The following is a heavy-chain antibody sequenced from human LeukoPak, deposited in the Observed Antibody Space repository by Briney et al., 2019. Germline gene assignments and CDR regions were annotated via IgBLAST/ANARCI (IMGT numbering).Heavy chain of an antibody. CDR1: GFTFDDYA. CDR2: ISWDGGST. D-gene: IGHD5-24*01. J-gene: IGHJ6*03. Sequence: PGGSLRLSCAASGFTFDDYAMHWVCQAPGKGLEWVSLISWDGGSTYYADSVKGRFTISRDNSKNSLYLQMNSLRADDTAIYYCARAGEMRYMDAWGKGTAVTVSS. V-gene: IGHV3-43D*03. CDR3: ARAGEMRYMDA.